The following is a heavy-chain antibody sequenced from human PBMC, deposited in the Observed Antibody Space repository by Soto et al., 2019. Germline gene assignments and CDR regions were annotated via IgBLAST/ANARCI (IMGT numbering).Heavy chain of an antibody. J-gene: IGHJ4*02. CDR2: ISGGGSST. CDR3: AKGIRRGAGTGFDY. D-gene: IGHD6-19*01. V-gene: IGHV3-23*01. CDR1: GFTFSSYA. Sequence: GSLRLSCAASGFTFSSYAMSWVRQAPGKGLEWVSAISGGGSSTYYADSVKGRFTVSRDNSKNTLYLQMNSLRAEDTAVYYCAKGIRRGAGTGFDYWGQGTLVTVS.